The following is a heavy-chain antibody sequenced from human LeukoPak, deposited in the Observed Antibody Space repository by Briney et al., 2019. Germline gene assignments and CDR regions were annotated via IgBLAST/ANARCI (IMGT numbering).Heavy chain of an antibody. CDR2: IYYSGST. J-gene: IGHJ5*02. Sequence: PSETLSLTCTVSGGSISSYYWSWIRQPPGKGLEWIGYIYYSGSTNYNPSLKSRVTISVDTSKNQFSLKLSSVTAADTAVYYCARDPSSSSWYWFDPWGQGTLVTVSS. D-gene: IGHD6-13*01. V-gene: IGHV4-59*01. CDR1: GGSISSYY. CDR3: ARDPSSSSWYWFDP.